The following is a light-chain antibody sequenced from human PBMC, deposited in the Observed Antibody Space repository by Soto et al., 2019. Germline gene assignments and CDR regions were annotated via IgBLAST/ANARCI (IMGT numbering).Light chain of an antibody. CDR2: GAS. Sequence: EIVLTQSPGTLSLSPGERATLSCRASQSVSSSYLAWYQQKPGQAPRLLIYGASSRATDIPDRFSGSGSGTDFTLTISRLEPEDSAVYYCQQYGSSPRTFVQGTKVEIK. J-gene: IGKJ1*01. V-gene: IGKV3-20*01. CDR3: QQYGSSPRT. CDR1: QSVSSSY.